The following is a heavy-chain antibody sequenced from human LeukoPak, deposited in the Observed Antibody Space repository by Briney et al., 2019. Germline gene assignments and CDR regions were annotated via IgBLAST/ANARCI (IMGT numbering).Heavy chain of an antibody. V-gene: IGHV3-11*01. D-gene: IGHD1-20*01. J-gene: IGHJ4*02. CDR3: ARDQLTGTSNFDY. CDR1: GFSFSDYY. CDR2: ISSRSTTI. Sequence: GGSLRLSCAASGFSFSDYYMSWIRQAPGKGLEWISYISSRSTTIYYADSVRGRFTISRDDAKNSLYLQMNSLRAEDTAVYYCARDQLTGTSNFDYWGQGTLVTVSS.